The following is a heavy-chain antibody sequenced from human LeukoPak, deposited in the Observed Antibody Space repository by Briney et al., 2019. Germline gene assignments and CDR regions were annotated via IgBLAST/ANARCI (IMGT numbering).Heavy chain of an antibody. CDR2: ISSSSSTI. CDR1: GFTFSSYS. J-gene: IGHJ4*02. CDR3: ARSGYSSSSFY. V-gene: IGHV3-48*01. Sequence: PGGSLRLSCAASGFTFSSYSMNWVRQAPGKGLEWVSYISSSSSTIYYADSVKGRFTISRDNAKNSLCLQMNSLRAEDTAVYYCARSGYSSSSFYWGQGTLVTVSS. D-gene: IGHD6-6*01.